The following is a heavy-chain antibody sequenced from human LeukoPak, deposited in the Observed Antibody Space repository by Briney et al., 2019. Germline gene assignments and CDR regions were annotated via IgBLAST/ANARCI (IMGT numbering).Heavy chain of an antibody. CDR3: AREPYCGGDCY. V-gene: IGHV3-30*14. J-gene: IGHJ4*02. Sequence: GRSLRLSCAASGFTFSSYAMHWVRQAPGKGLEWVAVISYDGSNKYYADSVKGRFTISRDNSKNTLYLQMNSLRAEDTAVYYCAREPYCGGDCYWGQGTLVTVSS. CDR1: GFTFSSYA. CDR2: ISYDGSNK. D-gene: IGHD2-21*02.